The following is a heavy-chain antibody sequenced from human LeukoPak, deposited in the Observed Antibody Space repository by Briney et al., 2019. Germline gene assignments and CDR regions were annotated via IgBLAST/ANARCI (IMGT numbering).Heavy chain of an antibody. J-gene: IGHJ5*01. CDR1: GDLIIGAPYY. Sequence: PSETLSLTCSVSGDLIIGAPYYWSWVRQHPGKGLEWIAYTYYSGNTYYNPSLKSRTTLSVDTSKNQFSLNLTSVTAADTAVYFCARVVWSTSWFDSWGQGTLVTVSS. D-gene: IGHD1-26*01. CDR2: TYYSGNT. V-gene: IGHV4-31*03. CDR3: ARVVWSTSWFDS.